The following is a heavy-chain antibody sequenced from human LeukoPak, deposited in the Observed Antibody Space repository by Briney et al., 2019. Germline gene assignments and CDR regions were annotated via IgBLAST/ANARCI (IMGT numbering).Heavy chain of an antibody. CDR2: INPNSGGT. CDR1: GYTFTGYY. J-gene: IGHJ4*02. CDR3: ARVGISDLLWFGEVGVLEFDY. D-gene: IGHD3-10*01. Sequence: GASVKVSCKASGYTFTGYYMHWVRQAPGQGLEWMGWINPNSGGTNYAQKFQGRVTMTRDTSISTAYMELSRLRSDDTAVYYCARVGISDLLWFGEVGVLEFDYWGQGTLVTISS. V-gene: IGHV1-2*02.